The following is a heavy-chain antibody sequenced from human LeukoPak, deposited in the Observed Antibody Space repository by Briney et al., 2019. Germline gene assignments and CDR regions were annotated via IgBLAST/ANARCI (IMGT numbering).Heavy chain of an antibody. CDR3: AREPYDFWSGSGWFDP. Sequence: PGGSLRLSCAASGFTFSSYWMHWVRQAPGKGLEWVANIKQDGSEKYYVDSVKGRFTISRDNAKNSLYLQMNSLRAEDTAVYYCAREPYDFWSGSGWFDPWGQGTLVTVSS. CDR1: GFTFSSYW. V-gene: IGHV3-7*01. D-gene: IGHD3-3*01. J-gene: IGHJ5*02. CDR2: IKQDGSEK.